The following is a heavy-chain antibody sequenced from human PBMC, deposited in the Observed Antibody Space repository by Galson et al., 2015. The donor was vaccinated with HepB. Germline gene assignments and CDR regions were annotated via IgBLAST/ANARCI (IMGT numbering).Heavy chain of an antibody. CDR3: AKDVGCSSTSCYSPYAFDI. V-gene: IGHV3-30*18. D-gene: IGHD2-2*02. CDR2: ISFDGSNK. J-gene: IGHJ3*02. Sequence: PRLSCAASRFTFRSYGMHWVRQAPGKGLEWVAVISFDGSNKYYVDSVKGRFTISRDNFKNTLYLQMNSLRVEDTAMYYCAKDVGCSSTSCYSPYAFDIWGQGTMVTVSS. CDR1: RFTFRSYG.